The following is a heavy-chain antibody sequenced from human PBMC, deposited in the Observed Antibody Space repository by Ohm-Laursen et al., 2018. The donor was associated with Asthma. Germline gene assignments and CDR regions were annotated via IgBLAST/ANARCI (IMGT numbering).Heavy chain of an antibody. Sequence: SVKVSCKASGYSFNNYAMNWVRQAPGQGLEWMGWIDTKTGNPKFAQGFTGRFVFSLDTSISTAYLQISSLKAEDTGVYYCSRGYSSGWTVGYWGQGTLVTVSS. CDR3: SRGYSSGWTVGY. CDR2: IDTKTGNP. J-gene: IGHJ4*02. CDR1: GYSFNNYA. V-gene: IGHV7-4-1*02. D-gene: IGHD6-19*01.